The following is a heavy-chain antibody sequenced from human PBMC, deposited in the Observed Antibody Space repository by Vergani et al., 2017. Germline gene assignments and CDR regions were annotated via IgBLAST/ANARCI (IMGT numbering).Heavy chain of an antibody. J-gene: IGHJ5*02. CDR2: INPNSGGT. CDR1: GYTFTGYY. CDR3: ARDQNLGVLGVLANWFDP. D-gene: IGHD3-10*01. V-gene: IGHV1-2*02. Sequence: QVQLVQSGAEVKKPGASVKVSCKASGYTFTGYYMHWVRQAPGQGLEWMGWINPNSGGTNYAQKFQGRVTMTRDTSISTAYMELSRLRSDDTAVYYCARDQNLGVLGVLANWFDPWGQGTRVTVSS.